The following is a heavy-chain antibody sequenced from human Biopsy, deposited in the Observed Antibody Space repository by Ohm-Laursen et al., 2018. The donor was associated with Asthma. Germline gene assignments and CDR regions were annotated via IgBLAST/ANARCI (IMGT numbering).Heavy chain of an antibody. CDR2: ISKDASTQ. CDR1: GFSFSNFA. D-gene: IGHD1-1*01. V-gene: IGHV3-30*01. J-gene: IGHJ3*02. Sequence: SLRLSCTASGFSFSNFAIHWVRQAPGKGLEWVGVISKDASTQDYADSVEGRFTMARDNSKNTLDLQMNSLREEDTAVYYCVRDGTDDAFDIWGQGTVVSVSS. CDR3: VRDGTDDAFDI.